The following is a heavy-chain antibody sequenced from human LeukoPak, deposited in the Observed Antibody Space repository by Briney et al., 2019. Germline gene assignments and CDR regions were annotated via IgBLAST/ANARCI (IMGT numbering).Heavy chain of an antibody. Sequence: VASVTVSCKASGGTFSIYAISWVRQAPGQGVEWMGRIIPILTIANYAQKFQGRGAITADKSTSTAYMELSSLRSEDTALYYCARGPTDLYDSSGYYYLDSWGQGTLVTVSS. D-gene: IGHD3-22*01. CDR1: GGTFSIYA. CDR2: IIPILTIA. J-gene: IGHJ4*02. CDR3: ARGPTDLYDSSGYYYLDS. V-gene: IGHV1-69*04.